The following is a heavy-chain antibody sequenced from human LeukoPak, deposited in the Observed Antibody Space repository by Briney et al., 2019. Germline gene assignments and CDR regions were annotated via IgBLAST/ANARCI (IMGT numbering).Heavy chain of an antibody. J-gene: IGHJ5*02. CDR2: FYYSGST. CDR1: GGSISSGGYY. Sequence: SETLSLTCTVSGGSISSGGYYWSWIRQHPGKGLEWIGYFYYSGSTYYNPSLKSRVTISVDTSKNQFSLKLSSVTAADTAVYYCARDGEYCSSTSCYTNWFDPWGQGTLVTVSS. CDR3: ARDGEYCSSTSCYTNWFDP. D-gene: IGHD2-2*02. V-gene: IGHV4-31*03.